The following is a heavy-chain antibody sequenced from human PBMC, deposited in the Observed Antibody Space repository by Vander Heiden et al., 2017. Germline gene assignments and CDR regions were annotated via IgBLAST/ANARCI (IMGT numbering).Heavy chain of an antibody. CDR2: IRNTGGST. Sequence: EVQLLESGGDLVQPGGSLSLSCAASGFSFSTDAMNWVRQAPGKGLEWVSAIRNTGGSTYYADSVKGRFTISRDNFKNTLYLQMNNLRAEDTAVYYCAKDSGRGGDDYWGQGTLVTVSS. D-gene: IGHD3-16*01. CDR1: GFSFSTDA. CDR3: AKDSGRGGDDY. J-gene: IGHJ4*02. V-gene: IGHV3-23*01.